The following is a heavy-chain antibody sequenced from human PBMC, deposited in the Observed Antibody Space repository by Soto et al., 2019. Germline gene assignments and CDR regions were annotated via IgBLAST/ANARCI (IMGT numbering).Heavy chain of an antibody. D-gene: IGHD4-17*01. CDR3: ARGGGDYYYYYYGMDV. Sequence: GASVKVSCKASGGTFSSYAISWVRQAPGQGLEWMGGIIPIFGTANYAQKFQGRVTITADESTSTAYMELSSLRSEDTAVYYCARGGGDYYYYYYGMDVWGQGTTVTVSS. CDR2: IIPIFGTA. V-gene: IGHV1-69*13. J-gene: IGHJ6*02. CDR1: GGTFSSYA.